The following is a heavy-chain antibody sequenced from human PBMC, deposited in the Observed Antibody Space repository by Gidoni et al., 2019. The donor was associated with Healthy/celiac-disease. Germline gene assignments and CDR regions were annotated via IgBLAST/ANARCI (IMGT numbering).Heavy chain of an antibody. CDR3: ARGVSSGSRGY. D-gene: IGHD6-19*01. V-gene: IGHV3-21*01. Sequence: EVQLVESGGGLVKPGGSLRLSCAASGFTFSSYSMHGVRQAPGKGLEWVSSISSSSSYIYYADSVKGRFTISRDNAKNSLYLQMNSLRAEDTAVYYCARGVSSGSRGYWGQGTLVTVSS. CDR1: GFTFSSYS. CDR2: ISSSSSYI. J-gene: IGHJ4*02.